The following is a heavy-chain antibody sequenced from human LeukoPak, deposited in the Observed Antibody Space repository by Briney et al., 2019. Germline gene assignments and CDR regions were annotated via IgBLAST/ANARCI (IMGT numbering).Heavy chain of an antibody. CDR2: IYTSGST. CDR1: GGSISSNIYY. D-gene: IGHD4-23*01. Sequence: SETLSLTCTVSGGSISSNIYYWGWIRQPPGKGLEWIGRIYTSGSTNYNPSLKSRVTISVDTSKNQFSLKLSSVTAADTAVYYCARRAGGYSHPYDYWGQGILVTVSS. CDR3: ARRAGGYSHPYDY. V-gene: IGHV4-39*07. J-gene: IGHJ4*02.